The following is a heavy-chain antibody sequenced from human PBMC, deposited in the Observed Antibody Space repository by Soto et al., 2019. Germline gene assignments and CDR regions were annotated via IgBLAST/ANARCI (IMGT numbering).Heavy chain of an antibody. CDR1: GYTFSNYG. Sequence: QVLLVQSGAEVKRPGASVKVSCKASGYTFSNYGITWVRQAPGHGLERLGWVTAFNGDTNYAQNVQGRVTLTTDTSTETAYMELRSLRPDDTAVYYYARDGRVSFYYYGMDVWGQGTTVIVSS. CDR3: ARDGRVSFYYYGMDV. CDR2: VTAFNGDT. J-gene: IGHJ6*02. V-gene: IGHV1-18*01.